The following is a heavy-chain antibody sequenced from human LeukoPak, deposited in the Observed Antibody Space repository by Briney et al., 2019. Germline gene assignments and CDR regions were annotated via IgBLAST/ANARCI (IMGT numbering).Heavy chain of an antibody. CDR3: ARSATVTTGYFDF. CDR1: GGSISSYY. CDR2: IYYSGST. D-gene: IGHD4-17*01. J-gene: IGHJ4*02. Sequence: YPSETLSLTCTVSGGSISSYYWSWLRQPPGKGLECIGYIYYSGSTNYNPSLKSRVTISVDTSKNQFSLKLSSVTAADTAVYYCARSATVTTGYFDFWGQGTLVTVSS. V-gene: IGHV4-59*01.